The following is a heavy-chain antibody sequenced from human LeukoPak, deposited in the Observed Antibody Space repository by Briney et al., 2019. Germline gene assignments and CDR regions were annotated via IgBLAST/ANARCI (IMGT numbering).Heavy chain of an antibody. J-gene: IGHJ6*03. D-gene: IGHD1-26*01. Sequence: PGRSLRLSCAASGFTFDDYAMHWVRQAPGKGLEWVSSTTSSGTYIFYADSVKGRFTISRDNAKNSLYLQMNSLGPEDTAVYYCARDPYSGNYGNYYYYYMGVWGKGTTVTISS. CDR1: GFTFDDYA. V-gene: IGHV3-21*01. CDR2: TTSSGTYI. CDR3: ARDPYSGNYGNYYYYYMGV.